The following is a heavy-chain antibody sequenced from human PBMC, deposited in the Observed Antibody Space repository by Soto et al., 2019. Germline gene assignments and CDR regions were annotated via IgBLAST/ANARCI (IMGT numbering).Heavy chain of an antibody. V-gene: IGHV1-3*01. CDR3: VCDVVGLGGVAVSGSDY. Sequence: ASVKASCKASVYTITTYARHRVSQDPGQRLEWMGWINAGNGNTKYSQRFQGRVTITTDTSASTAYMELSGLRSEDTAVYYCVCDVVGLGGVAVSGSDYWGKGTLVTVTS. D-gene: IGHD6-19*01. CDR1: VYTITTYA. J-gene: IGHJ4*02. CDR2: INAGNGNT.